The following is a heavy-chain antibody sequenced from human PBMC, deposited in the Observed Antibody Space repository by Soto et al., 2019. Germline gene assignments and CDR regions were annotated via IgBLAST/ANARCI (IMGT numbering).Heavy chain of an antibody. CDR1: GGSISSGGYS. CDR3: ARGMTTVTTFDY. D-gene: IGHD4-17*01. J-gene: IGHJ4*02. CDR2: IYHSGST. Sequence: QLQLQESGSGLVKPSQTLSLTCAVSGGSISSGGYSWSWIRQPPGKGLECIGYIYHSGSTYYNLSLMSRFTISVDRSKNQFSLKLSSVTAADTAVYYCARGMTTVTTFDYWGQGTLVTVSS. V-gene: IGHV4-30-2*01.